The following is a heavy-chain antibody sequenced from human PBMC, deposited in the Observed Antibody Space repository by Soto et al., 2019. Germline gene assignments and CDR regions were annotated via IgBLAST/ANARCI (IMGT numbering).Heavy chain of an antibody. Sequence: PSETLSLTCTVSGGSISSGDYYWSWIRQPPGKGLEWIGYIYYSGSTYYNPSLKSRVTISVDTSKNQFSLKLSSVTAADTAVYYCARDPSYYYGSGSYYNRYYYYYGMDVWGQGTTVTAP. CDR2: IYYSGST. V-gene: IGHV4-30-4*01. CDR3: ARDPSYYYGSGSYYNRYYYYYGMDV. J-gene: IGHJ6*02. CDR1: GGSISSGDYY. D-gene: IGHD3-10*01.